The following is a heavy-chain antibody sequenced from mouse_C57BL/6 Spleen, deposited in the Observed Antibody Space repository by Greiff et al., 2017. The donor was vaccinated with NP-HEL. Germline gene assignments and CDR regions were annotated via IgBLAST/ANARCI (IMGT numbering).Heavy chain of an antibody. J-gene: IGHJ1*03. CDR1: GFTFSDYG. D-gene: IGHD2-1*01. V-gene: IGHV5-17*01. CDR2: ICSGSSTT. Sequence: EVKLMESGGGLVKPGGSLKLSCAASGFTFSDYGMHWVRQAPEQGLEWVAYICSGSSTTYYADTVKGRSTLSRDNAKNTLFLQLTSLRSEGTAMYCCARIYRWDLDVWGTGTTVTVSS. CDR3: ARIYRWDLDV.